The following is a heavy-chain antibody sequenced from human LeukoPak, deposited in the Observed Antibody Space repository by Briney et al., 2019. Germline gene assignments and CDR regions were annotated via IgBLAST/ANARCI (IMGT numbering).Heavy chain of an antibody. Sequence: PGGSLRLSCAASGFTFSDYYMSWVRQAPGKGLEWVSYISNSGSTIYYADSVKGRFTISRDNAKNSLYLMNSLRAGDTAIYYCVRDQDEDRGSTTYDWWGQGTLVTVSP. CDR1: GFTFSDYY. CDR2: ISNSGSTI. D-gene: IGHD1-26*01. V-gene: IGHV3-11*01. J-gene: IGHJ4*02. CDR3: VRDQDEDRGSTTYDW.